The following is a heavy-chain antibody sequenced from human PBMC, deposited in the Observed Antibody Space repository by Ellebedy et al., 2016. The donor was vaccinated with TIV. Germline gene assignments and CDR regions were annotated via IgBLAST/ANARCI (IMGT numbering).Heavy chain of an antibody. CDR1: GFTFSSYT. V-gene: IGHV3-21*01. D-gene: IGHD1-26*01. Sequence: GGSLRLSCAASGFTFSSYTMNWVRQAPGKGLEWVSCIDSSGNYIYYADSVKGRYSISRDNAKNSLYLQMSSLRVEDTAIYYCARDQEVGEGFDPWGKGTQVTVSS. CDR2: IDSSGNYI. J-gene: IGHJ5*02. CDR3: ARDQEVGEGFDP.